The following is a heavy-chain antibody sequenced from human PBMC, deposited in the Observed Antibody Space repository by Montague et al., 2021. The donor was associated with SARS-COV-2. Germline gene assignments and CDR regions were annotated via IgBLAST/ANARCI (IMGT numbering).Heavy chain of an antibody. CDR2: IYYRGST. CDR3: ARDPRVVVAANLNNWSDP. CDR1: GGSISSSSYY. V-gene: IGHV4-39*07. J-gene: IGHJ5*02. Sequence: SETLSLTCTVSGGSISSSSYYWGWIRQPPGKGLEWIGSIYYRGSTYYTXXLESRVTIAVDTSKNQFSLKLSSVTAADTAVYSCARDPRVVVAANLNNWSDPWGQGTLVTVSS. D-gene: IGHD2-15*01.